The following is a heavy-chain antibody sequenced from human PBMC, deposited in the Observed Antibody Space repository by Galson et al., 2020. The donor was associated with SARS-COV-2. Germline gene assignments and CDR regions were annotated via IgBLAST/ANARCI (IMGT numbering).Heavy chain of an antibody. V-gene: IGHV3-30*18. J-gene: IGHJ3*01. D-gene: IGHD3-3*01. Sequence: GGSLRLSCVASGFSFNNYGMHWVRQAPGKGLEWVAVISYEGSKTFYADSVRGRFSISRDSFKNTVNLQMNSLRPDDTAIYYCAKVPTFFWCGRFAKDAFDLWGPGTKVTVSS. CDR3: AKVPTFFWCGRFAKDAFDL. CDR1: GFSFNNYG. CDR2: ISYEGSKT.